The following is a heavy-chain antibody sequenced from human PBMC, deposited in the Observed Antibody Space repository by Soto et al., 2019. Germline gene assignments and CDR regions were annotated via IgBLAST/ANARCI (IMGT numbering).Heavy chain of an antibody. Sequence: PVEPMKNRSRGSGYSIDDYWIGWVSQMPGKGLEWMAIIYPGDSDRRYSPSFQGQVTISADQSISTAYLQWSSLKASDTANYYCVRYRSRDYYYGMDVWGQGTTVTVSS. D-gene: IGHD1-26*01. J-gene: IGHJ6*02. CDR1: GYSIDDYW. CDR2: IYPGDSDR. V-gene: IGHV5-51*01. CDR3: VRYRSRDYYYGMDV.